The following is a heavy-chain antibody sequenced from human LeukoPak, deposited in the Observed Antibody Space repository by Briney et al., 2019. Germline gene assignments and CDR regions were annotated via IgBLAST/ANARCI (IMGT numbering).Heavy chain of an antibody. J-gene: IGHJ4*02. CDR1: GFTFSSFE. Sequence: GGSLRLSCVASGFTFSSFEMSWVRQAPGKGLEWVSYISSDSITVFYADSVKGRFTISRDNAKNSLYLQMNSLRAEDTAVYYCARDTLNGPFVTSLDYWGQGALVTVSS. CDR3: ARDTLNGPFVTSLDY. CDR2: ISSDSITV. D-gene: IGHD3-9*01. V-gene: IGHV3-48*03.